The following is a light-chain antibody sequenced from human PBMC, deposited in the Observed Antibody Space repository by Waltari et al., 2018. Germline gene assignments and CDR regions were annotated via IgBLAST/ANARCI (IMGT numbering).Light chain of an antibody. J-gene: IGLJ2*01. Sequence: QLVLTQSPSASASLGGSVKLTCTLSSGHSNYAIAWHQQQPGKGPRYLMRLNSDGRHRKGAGIPDRFSGSSSGAARYLTISSLQSEDEADYYCQTWGTGFVVFGGGTKLTVL. CDR2: LNSDGRH. CDR1: SGHSNYA. V-gene: IGLV4-69*01. CDR3: QTWGTGFVV.